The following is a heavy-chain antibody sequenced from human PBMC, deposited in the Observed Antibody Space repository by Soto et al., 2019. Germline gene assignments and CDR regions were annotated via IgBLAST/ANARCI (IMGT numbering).Heavy chain of an antibody. J-gene: IGHJ4*02. Sequence: GGSLRLSCAASGFTFSSYAMHWVCQAPGKGLEWVAVISYDGSNKYYADSVKGRFTISRDNSKNTLYLQMNSLRAEDTAVYYCATSIAARRIDYWGQGTLVTVSS. D-gene: IGHD6-6*01. CDR1: GFTFSSYA. V-gene: IGHV3-30*04. CDR3: ATSIAARRIDY. CDR2: ISYDGSNK.